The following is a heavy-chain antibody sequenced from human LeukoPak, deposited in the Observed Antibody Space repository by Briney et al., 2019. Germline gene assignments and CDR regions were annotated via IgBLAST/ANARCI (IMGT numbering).Heavy chain of an antibody. Sequence: SETLSLTCTVSDGSISSGGYYWSWIRQPPGKGLEWIGEINHSGSTNYNPSLKSRVTISVDTSKNQFSLKLSSVTAADAAVYYCARSIPARHINYWGQGTLVTVSS. CDR1: DGSISSGGYY. D-gene: IGHD6-6*01. V-gene: IGHV4-39*07. J-gene: IGHJ4*02. CDR2: INHSGST. CDR3: ARSIPARHINY.